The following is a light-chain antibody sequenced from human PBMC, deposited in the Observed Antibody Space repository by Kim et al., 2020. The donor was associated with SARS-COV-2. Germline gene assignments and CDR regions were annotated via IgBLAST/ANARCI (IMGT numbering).Light chain of an antibody. J-gene: IGKJ1*01. Sequence: DIQMTQSPSTLSASVGDRVSITCRASQSIGSWLAWYQQKPGKAPKLLIYDASSLESGVPSRFSGRRSGTEFTLTISSLQPDDFATYYCQQYNSYSWTFGQGTKVDIK. CDR1: QSIGSW. V-gene: IGKV1-5*01. CDR2: DAS. CDR3: QQYNSYSWT.